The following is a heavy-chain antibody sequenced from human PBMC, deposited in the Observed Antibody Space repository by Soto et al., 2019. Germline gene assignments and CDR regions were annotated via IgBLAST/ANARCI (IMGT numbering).Heavy chain of an antibody. CDR2: ISTYNHNT. Sequence: GASVKVSCKASGYTFTNYGVSWVRQAPGQGLEWMGWISTYNHNTNYAQKLQGRVTMTTDTSTSTAYMELRSLRSDDTAVYYCAIALYGDYVVDYWGQGTLVTVPS. J-gene: IGHJ4*02. V-gene: IGHV1-18*01. CDR1: GYTFTNYG. D-gene: IGHD4-17*01. CDR3: AIALYGDYVVDY.